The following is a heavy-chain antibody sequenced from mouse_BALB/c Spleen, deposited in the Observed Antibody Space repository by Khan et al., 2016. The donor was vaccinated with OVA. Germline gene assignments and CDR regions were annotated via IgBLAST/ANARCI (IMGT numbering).Heavy chain of an antibody. V-gene: IGHV2-3*01. CDR3: AIIYYGNDWFAY. CDR2: IWGDGST. CDR1: GLSLTNYG. D-gene: IGHD2-1*01. Sequence: QVQLKESGPGLVAPSQSLSIRCTVSGLSLTNYGVSWVRQPPGKGLEWLGVIWGDGSTNYHSVLKSRLTINKDNSKSQVFDKLNSLQPDDSATYFCAIIYYGNDWFAYWGQGTLVTVSA. J-gene: IGHJ3*01.